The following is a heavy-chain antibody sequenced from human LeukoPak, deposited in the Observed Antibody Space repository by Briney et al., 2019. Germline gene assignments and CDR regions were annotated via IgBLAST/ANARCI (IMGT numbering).Heavy chain of an antibody. D-gene: IGHD3-10*01. CDR2: ISWNSGSI. CDR3: AKDGIWFGELFRAEYFQH. CDR1: GFTFDDYA. V-gene: IGHV3-9*01. Sequence: GRSLRLSCAASGFTFDDYAMHWVRQAPGKGLEWVSGISWNSGSIGYADSVKGRFTISRDNSKNTLYLQMNSLRAEDTAVYYCAKDGIWFGELFRAEYFQHWGQGTLVTVSS. J-gene: IGHJ1*01.